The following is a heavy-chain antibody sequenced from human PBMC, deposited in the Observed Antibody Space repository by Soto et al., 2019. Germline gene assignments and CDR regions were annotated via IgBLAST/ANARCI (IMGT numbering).Heavy chain of an antibody. J-gene: IGHJ4*03. CDR1: GGTFSSYA. V-gene: IGHV1-69*13. Sequence: SVKVSCKASGGTFSSYAISWVRQAPGQGLEWMGGIIPISDTTNYAQKFQGRVTITADESTSTAYMELSSLSADDTAMYYCVREVVWGATLVWGVVARDFDIWGQGTPVTVSS. D-gene: IGHD3-16*01. CDR3: VREVVWGATLVWGVVARDFDI. CDR2: IIPISDTT.